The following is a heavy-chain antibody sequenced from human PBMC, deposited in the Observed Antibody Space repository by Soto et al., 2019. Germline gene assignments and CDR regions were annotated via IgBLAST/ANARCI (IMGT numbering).Heavy chain of an antibody. Sequence: SETLSLTCAVSGDSISGNNWWSWVRQSPGKGLEWIGEIYRTGSTNYNPSLKSRVTISLDKSENQFSLKVTSLTAADTAVYYCASRDPGTSVDYWGQGTLVTVSS. CDR3: ASRDPGTSVDY. J-gene: IGHJ4*02. D-gene: IGHD1-7*01. CDR2: IYRTGST. V-gene: IGHV4-4*02. CDR1: GDSISGNNW.